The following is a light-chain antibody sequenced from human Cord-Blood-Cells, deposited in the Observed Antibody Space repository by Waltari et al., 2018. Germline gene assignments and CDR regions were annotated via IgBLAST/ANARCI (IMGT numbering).Light chain of an antibody. CDR3: QQYYSTPT. CDR2: WAS. CDR1: QSVLYSSNNKNY. Sequence: DIVMNQSPDPLAVSLGERAPINCKSSQSVLYSSNNKNYLAWYQQKPGQPPKLLIYWASTRESGVPDRFSGSGSGTDFTLTISSLQAEDVAVYYCQQYYSTPTFGQGTKVEIK. V-gene: IGKV4-1*01. J-gene: IGKJ1*01.